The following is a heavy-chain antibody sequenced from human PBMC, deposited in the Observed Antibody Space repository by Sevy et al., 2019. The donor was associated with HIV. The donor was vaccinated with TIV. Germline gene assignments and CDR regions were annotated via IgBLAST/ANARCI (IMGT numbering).Heavy chain of an antibody. J-gene: IGHJ6*02. Sequence: SETLSLTCTVSGGSISSGSYYWSWIRQPAGKGLEWIGRIYTSGSTNYNPSLKSRVTMSVDTSKNQFSLKLSSVTAADTAVYYCARDRYYYYGMDVWGQGTTVTVS. CDR3: ARDRYYYYGMDV. CDR2: IYTSGST. CDR1: GGSISSGSYY. V-gene: IGHV4-61*02.